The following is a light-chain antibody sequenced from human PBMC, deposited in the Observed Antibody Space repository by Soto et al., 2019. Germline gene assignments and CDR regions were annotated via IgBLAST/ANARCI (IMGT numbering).Light chain of an antibody. V-gene: IGLV2-14*01. Sequence: QSALTQPASVSGSPGQSITISCTGTSSDVGGYNYVSWYQHLPGKAPKLMIYEVSNRPSGLSNRFSGSKSGNTASLTISGLQAEDEADYYCSSYTSSNTLVFGGGTKVTVL. CDR3: SSYTSSNTLV. CDR1: SSDVGGYNY. CDR2: EVS. J-gene: IGLJ2*01.